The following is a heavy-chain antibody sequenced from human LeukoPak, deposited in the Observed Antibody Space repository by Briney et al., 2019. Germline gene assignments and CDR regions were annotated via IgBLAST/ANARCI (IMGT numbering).Heavy chain of an antibody. D-gene: IGHD1-26*01. J-gene: IGHJ4*02. CDR3: ARGRWELLDYFDY. Sequence: SETPSLTCTVSGGSISSYYWSWIRQPPGKGLEWIGYIYYRGSTNYNPSLKSRVTISVDTSKNQFSLKLSSVTAADTAVYYCARGRWELLDYFDYWGQGTLVTVSS. CDR2: IYYRGST. V-gene: IGHV4-59*01. CDR1: GGSISSYY.